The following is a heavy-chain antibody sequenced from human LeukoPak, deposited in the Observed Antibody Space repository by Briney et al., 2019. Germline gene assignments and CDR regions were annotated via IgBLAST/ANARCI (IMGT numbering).Heavy chain of an antibody. Sequence: SQTLSLTCTVPGGPISSGSYYWSWIRQPAGKGLEWIGRIYTSGSTNYNPSLKSRVTISVDTSKNQFSLKLSSVTAADTAVYYCAREAERFLEWLSIDYWGQGTLVTVSS. CDR2: IYTSGST. J-gene: IGHJ4*02. CDR3: AREAERFLEWLSIDY. D-gene: IGHD3-3*01. CDR1: GGPISSGSYY. V-gene: IGHV4-61*02.